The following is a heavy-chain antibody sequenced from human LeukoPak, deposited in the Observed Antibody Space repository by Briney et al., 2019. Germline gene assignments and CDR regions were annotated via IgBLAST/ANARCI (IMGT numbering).Heavy chain of an antibody. D-gene: IGHD2-15*01. Sequence: GGSLRLSCAASGFTFSSYAMSWVRQAPGKGLEWVSGIKGSGDNTYYADSVKGRFTISRDNSKNTLYVQVNSLGTEDTAAYYCAKQLGYCSDGSCYFPYWGQGTLVTVSS. CDR3: AKQLGYCSDGSCYFPY. V-gene: IGHV3-23*01. J-gene: IGHJ4*02. CDR2: IKGSGDNT. CDR1: GFTFSSYA.